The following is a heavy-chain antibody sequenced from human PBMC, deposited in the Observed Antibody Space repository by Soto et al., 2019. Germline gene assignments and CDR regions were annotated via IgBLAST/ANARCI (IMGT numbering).Heavy chain of an antibody. J-gene: IGHJ4*02. CDR1: GFTFSSYA. CDR2: VSGSGGST. V-gene: IGHV3-23*01. D-gene: IGHD1-1*01. CDR3: AKAGGSQMATTTFDL. Sequence: GGSLRLSCAASGFTFSSYAMSWVRQAPGKGLEWVSGVSGSGGSTYYADSVKGRFTISRDNSKNTLYLQMNSLRAEDTAVYYCAKAGGSQMATTTFDLWGQGTLVTVSS.